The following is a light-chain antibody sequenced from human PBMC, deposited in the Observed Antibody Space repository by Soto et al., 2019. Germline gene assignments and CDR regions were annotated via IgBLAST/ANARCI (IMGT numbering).Light chain of an antibody. Sequence: IVLTQSPGTLSFSPGERATLSFRASQSVSSSYLAWYQQKPGQAPTLLIYGASSRATGIPDRFSGSGSGPDLTLTISRLEPEDFAVYYCKQYGSSPDTFCPGTPLEIK. V-gene: IGKV3-20*01. CDR3: KQYGSSPDT. CDR1: QSVSSSY. J-gene: IGKJ5*01. CDR2: GAS.